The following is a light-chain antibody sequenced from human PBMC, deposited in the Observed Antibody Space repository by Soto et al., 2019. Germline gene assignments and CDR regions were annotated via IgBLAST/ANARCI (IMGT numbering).Light chain of an antibody. CDR3: GTWDGTLSTVL. CDR1: NSNIGNNY. V-gene: IGLV1-51*01. CDR2: DND. Sequence: QSVLTQPPSVSAAPGQKVTISCSGSNSNIGNNYVSWYQQVPGTAPKLLISDNDKRPSGISYRFSGSKSGTSATLGITGLQSGDEADYYCGTWDGTLSTVLFGGGTKLTVL. J-gene: IGLJ2*01.